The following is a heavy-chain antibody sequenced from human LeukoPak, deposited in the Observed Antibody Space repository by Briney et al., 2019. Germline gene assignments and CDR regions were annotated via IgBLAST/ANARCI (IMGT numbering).Heavy chain of an antibody. Sequence: ASVKVSCKASGGTFSSYAISWVRQAPGQGLEWMGGIIPIFGTANYAQKFQGRVTITADESTSTAYMELSSLRSEDTAVYYCARGDIVATDFDYWGQGTLVTVSS. D-gene: IGHD5-12*01. J-gene: IGHJ4*02. V-gene: IGHV1-69*13. CDR2: IIPIFGTA. CDR1: GGTFSSYA. CDR3: ARGDIVATDFDY.